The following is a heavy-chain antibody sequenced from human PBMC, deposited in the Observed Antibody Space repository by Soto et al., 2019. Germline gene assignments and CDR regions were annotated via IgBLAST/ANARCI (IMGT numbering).Heavy chain of an antibody. CDR1: GFTFIRYS. V-gene: IGHV3-21*01. CDR3: ARDNGTLRYFDWLLNY. J-gene: IGHJ4*02. CDR2: ISSSSSYI. Sequence: GSLRLSCAASGFTFIRYSMNWVRQAPGKGLEWVSSISSSSSYIYYADSVKGRFTISRDNAKNSLYLQMNSLRAEDTAVYYCARDNGTLRYFDWLLNYWGQGTLVTVSS. D-gene: IGHD3-9*01.